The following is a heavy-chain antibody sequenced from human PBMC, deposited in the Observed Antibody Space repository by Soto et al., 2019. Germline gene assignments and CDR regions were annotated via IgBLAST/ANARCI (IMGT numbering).Heavy chain of an antibody. Sequence: GGSLRLSCAASGFTFSSYAMHWVRQAPGKGLEWVAVISYDGSNKYYADSVKGRFTISRDNSKNTLYLQMNSLRAEDTAVYYCARGLGPDDYVSPDFDHCGQGTLATDSS. CDR1: GFTFSSYA. J-gene: IGHJ4*02. CDR2: ISYDGSNK. CDR3: ARGLGPDDYVSPDFDH. D-gene: IGHD3-16*01. V-gene: IGHV3-30-3*01.